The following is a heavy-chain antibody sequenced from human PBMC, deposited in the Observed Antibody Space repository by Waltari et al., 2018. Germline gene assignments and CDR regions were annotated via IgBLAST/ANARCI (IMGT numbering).Heavy chain of an antibody. CDR3: ARVFGWSLYYFDY. Sequence: QVQLQESGPGLVKPSQTLSLTCPVSGGAISSVDYYCSWIRQPPGKGLEWIGYIYYSGSTYYNPSLKSRVTISVDTSKNQFSLKLSSVTAADTAVYYCARVFGWSLYYFDYWGQGTLVTVSS. J-gene: IGHJ4*02. D-gene: IGHD2-15*01. V-gene: IGHV4-30-4*08. CDR1: GGAISSVDYY. CDR2: IYYSGST.